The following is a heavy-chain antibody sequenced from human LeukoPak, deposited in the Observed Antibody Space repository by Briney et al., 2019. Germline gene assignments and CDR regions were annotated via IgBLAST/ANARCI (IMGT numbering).Heavy chain of an antibody. D-gene: IGHD4-17*01. CDR3: ARMTTGHDF. V-gene: IGHV4-34*01. CDR2: VNHSGYT. Sequence: PSETLSLTCAVSGTSISSYYWSWIRQPPGKGLEWIGEVNHSGYTNDNPSLKSRVTISVDTSKNQFSLRLRSVTAADAGVYFCARMTTGHDFWGQGTLVTVSS. CDR1: GTSISSYY. J-gene: IGHJ4*02.